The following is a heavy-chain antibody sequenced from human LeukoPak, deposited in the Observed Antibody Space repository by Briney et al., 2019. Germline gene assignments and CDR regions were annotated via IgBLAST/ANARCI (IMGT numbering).Heavy chain of an antibody. J-gene: IGHJ4*02. CDR3: ARCHKINYHDSSGPDY. Sequence: PSETLSLTCTVSGGSISSGDYYWSWIRQPPGKGLEWIGYIYYSGSTYYNPSLKSRVTISVDTSKNQFSLKLSSVTAADTAVYYCARCHKINYHDSSGPDYWGQGTLVTVSS. D-gene: IGHD3-22*01. CDR1: GGSISSGDYY. CDR2: IYYSGST. V-gene: IGHV4-30-4*01.